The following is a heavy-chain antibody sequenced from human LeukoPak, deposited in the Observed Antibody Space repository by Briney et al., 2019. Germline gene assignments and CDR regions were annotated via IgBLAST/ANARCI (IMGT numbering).Heavy chain of an antibody. CDR3: ARGSAKYSSSPRLLYYFDY. Sequence: SETLSLTCAVYGGSFSGYYWSWIRQPPGKGLKWIGEINHSGSTNYNPSLKSRVTISVDTSKNQFSLKLSSVTAADTAVYYCARGSAKYSSSPRLLYYFDYWGQGTLVTVSS. J-gene: IGHJ4*02. CDR2: INHSGST. V-gene: IGHV4-34*01. D-gene: IGHD6-6*01. CDR1: GGSFSGYY.